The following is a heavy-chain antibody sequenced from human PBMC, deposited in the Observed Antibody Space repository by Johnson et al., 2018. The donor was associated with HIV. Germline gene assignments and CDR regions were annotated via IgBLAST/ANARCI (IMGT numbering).Heavy chain of an antibody. Sequence: VLLVESGGVVVQPGGSLRLSCAVSGFTFSSYAISWVRQAPGKGLEWVSAISGSGGSTYYADSVKGRFTISRDNSKNTLYLQMNSLRAEDTAVYYCAKDLGVAADPDAFDIWGQGTMVTVSS. CDR3: AKDLGVAADPDAFDI. V-gene: IGHV3-23*04. D-gene: IGHD6-13*01. CDR1: GFTFSSYA. CDR2: ISGSGGST. J-gene: IGHJ3*02.